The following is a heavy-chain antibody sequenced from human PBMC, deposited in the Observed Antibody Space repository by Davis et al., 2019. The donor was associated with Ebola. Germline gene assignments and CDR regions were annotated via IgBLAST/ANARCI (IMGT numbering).Heavy chain of an antibody. Sequence: MPGGSLRLSCAVYGGSFSGYYWSWIRQPPGKGLEWIGEIIHSGSTNYNLSLKSRVTISVDTSKNQFSLKLSSVTAADTDVYYCARGWGYCSSTSCYSLYYGMDVWGQGTTVTVSS. V-gene: IGHV4-34*01. J-gene: IGHJ6*02. D-gene: IGHD2-2*01. CDR2: IIHSGST. CDR3: ARGWGYCSSTSCYSLYYGMDV. CDR1: GGSFSGYY.